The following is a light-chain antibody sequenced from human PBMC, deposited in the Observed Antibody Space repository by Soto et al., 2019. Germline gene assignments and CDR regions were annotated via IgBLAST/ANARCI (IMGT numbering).Light chain of an antibody. Sequence: DLQMTQSPSSLSASVGDRVTITCRASQTISTYLNWYQQKPGKAPKLLIYAASSLQSGVPSRFSGSGSGTDFTLTISSLQPEDSAIYSCQQSHGIPYTFGQGTKLESK. J-gene: IGKJ2*01. CDR3: QQSHGIPYT. CDR2: AAS. V-gene: IGKV1-39*01. CDR1: QTISTY.